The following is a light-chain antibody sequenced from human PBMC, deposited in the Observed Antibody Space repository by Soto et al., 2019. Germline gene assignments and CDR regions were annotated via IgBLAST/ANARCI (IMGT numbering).Light chain of an antibody. CDR2: GAS. Sequence: EIVLTQSPGTLSLSPGERAPLSCRARQSVSSGYLAWYQQEPGQAPRLLIYGASSRATGIPDRFSGSGSGTDFTLTISRLEPEDFAVYYCQQYGSSPPITFGQGTRLEIK. CDR1: QSVSSGY. CDR3: QQYGSSPPIT. V-gene: IGKV3-20*01. J-gene: IGKJ5*01.